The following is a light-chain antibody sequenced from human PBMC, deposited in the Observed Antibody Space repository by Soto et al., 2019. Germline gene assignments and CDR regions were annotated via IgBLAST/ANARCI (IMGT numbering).Light chain of an antibody. V-gene: IGLV2-11*01. CDR1: SSDIGTYNF. CDR2: DVT. Sequence: QSALTQPRSVSGSPGQSVTFSCIGTSSDIGTYNFVSWYQQNPGKAPKLLIYDVTKRPSGVPDRFSGSKSGNTASLTISGLQSEDEADYYCCSHAVANTVVFGGGTKLTVL. CDR3: CSHAVANTVV. J-gene: IGLJ2*01.